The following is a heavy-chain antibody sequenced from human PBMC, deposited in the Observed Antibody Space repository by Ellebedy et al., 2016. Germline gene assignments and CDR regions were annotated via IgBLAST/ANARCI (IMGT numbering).Heavy chain of an antibody. CDR2: ISGSASNT. CDR1: GFTVNSNY. V-gene: IGHV3-23*01. J-gene: IGHJ4*02. D-gene: IGHD6-19*01. Sequence: GESLKISCAASGFTVNSNYMSWVRRAPGKGLQWVSTISGSASNTLYADSVQGRFIISKDWSRNTLYLQMRSLRADDPDIYYCARVKSTSWYRPFDHWGQGTLVAVSS. CDR3: ARVKSTSWYRPFDH.